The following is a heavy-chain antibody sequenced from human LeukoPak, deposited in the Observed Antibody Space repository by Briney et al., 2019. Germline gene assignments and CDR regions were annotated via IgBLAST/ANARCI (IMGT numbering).Heavy chain of an antibody. Sequence: ASVKVSCKASGYTFTSYGISWVRQAPGQGPEWMGWISAYNGNTNYAQKLQGRVTMTTDTSTSTAYMELRSLRSDDTAVYYCARDSGRYDFWSGYRPLYYFDYWGQGTLVTVSS. CDR2: ISAYNGNT. CDR3: ARDSGRYDFWSGYRPLYYFDY. CDR1: GYTFTSYG. D-gene: IGHD3-3*01. V-gene: IGHV1-18*01. J-gene: IGHJ4*02.